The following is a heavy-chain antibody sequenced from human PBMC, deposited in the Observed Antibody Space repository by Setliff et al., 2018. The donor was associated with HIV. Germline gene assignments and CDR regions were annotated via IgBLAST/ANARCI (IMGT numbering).Heavy chain of an antibody. J-gene: IGHJ1*01. V-gene: IGHV4-4*07. CDR3: ARSGSYVGPIQH. D-gene: IGHD3-10*02. CDR2: IYSSGST. CDR1: GGSLSSYY. Sequence: SETLSLTCTVSGGSLSSYYWSWIRQPAGKGLEWIGRIYSSGSTHYNPSLKSRLTMSVDTSKNQFSLKLTSVTAADTAVYYCARSGSYVGPIQHWGQGTLVTVSS.